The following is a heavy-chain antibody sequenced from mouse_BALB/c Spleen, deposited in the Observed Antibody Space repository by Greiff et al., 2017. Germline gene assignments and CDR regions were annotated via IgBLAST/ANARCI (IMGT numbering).Heavy chain of an antibody. J-gene: IGHJ2*01. D-gene: IGHD2-1*01. CDR2: ISYSGST. CDR3: ARVPIYYGNYYFDY. CDR1: GYSITSDYA. Sequence: EVQLQESGPGLVKPSQSLSLTCTVTGYSITSDYAWNWIRQFPGNKLEWMGYISYSGSTSYNPSLKSRISITRDTSKNQFFLQLNSVTTEDTATYYCARVPIYYGNYYFDYWGQGTTLTVSS. V-gene: IGHV3-2*02.